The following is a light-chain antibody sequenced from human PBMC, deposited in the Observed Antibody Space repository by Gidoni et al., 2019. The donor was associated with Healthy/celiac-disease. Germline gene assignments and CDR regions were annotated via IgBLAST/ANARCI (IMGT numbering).Light chain of an antibody. CDR3: SSYTSSSVYV. CDR2: EVS. CDR1: SSDVGGYNY. V-gene: IGLV2-14*01. J-gene: IGLJ1*01. Sequence: QSALTQPASVSGSPGQSITISCTGTSSDVGGYNYVSWYQQHPGKPPKLMIYEVSNRPSGVSNRFSGSKSGNTASLTISGLQAEDEADYYCSSYTSSSVYVFGTGTKVTVL.